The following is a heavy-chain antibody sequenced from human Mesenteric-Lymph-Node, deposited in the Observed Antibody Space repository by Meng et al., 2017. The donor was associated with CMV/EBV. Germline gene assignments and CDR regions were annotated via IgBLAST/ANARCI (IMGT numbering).Heavy chain of an antibody. Sequence: KGSCKACGYNFTSYGISWVRQAPGQGLEWVGWNSGYNGNTNIAQKVQGRVTLTIDTSTTTAYMELRSLRSDDTALYYCARDRDGLAYWGQGTLVTVSS. CDR3: ARDRDGLAY. CDR2: NSGYNGNT. J-gene: IGHJ4*02. V-gene: IGHV1-18*01. D-gene: IGHD5-24*01. CDR1: GYNFTSYG.